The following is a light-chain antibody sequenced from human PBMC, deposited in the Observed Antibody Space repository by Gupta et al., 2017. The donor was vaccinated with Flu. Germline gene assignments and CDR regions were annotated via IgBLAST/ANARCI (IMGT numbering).Light chain of an antibody. CDR1: NLGDIY. J-gene: IGLJ2*01. CDR2: QDT. CDR3: PESDSGICG. V-gene: IGLV3-1*01. Sequence: SYELTQPPSVSVSPGQTASITCSGDNLGDIYVSWYQQKPGQSPVLVIYQDTQRPSGIPERFSGSTSDTTATLTIRGTQAMDDDDYYCPESDSGICGFGGGTKLTVL.